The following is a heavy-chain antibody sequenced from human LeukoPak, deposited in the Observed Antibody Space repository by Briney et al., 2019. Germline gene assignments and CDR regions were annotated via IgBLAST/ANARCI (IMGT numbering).Heavy chain of an antibody. CDR3: TREDDYYDSSGYYRY. V-gene: IGHV3-49*04. CDR1: GFTFGDYA. CDR2: IRSKAYGGTT. J-gene: IGHJ4*02. D-gene: IGHD3-22*01. Sequence: GGSLRLSCTASGFTFGDYAMSWVRQAPGKGLEWVGFIRSKAYGGTTEYAASVKDRFGISRDDSKSIAYLQMDSLKMEDTAVYYCTREDDYYDSSGYYRYWGQGILVTVSS.